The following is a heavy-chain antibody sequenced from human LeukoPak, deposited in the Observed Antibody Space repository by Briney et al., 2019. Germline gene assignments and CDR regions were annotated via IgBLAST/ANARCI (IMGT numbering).Heavy chain of an antibody. CDR3: PPDYDSSLSYFDY. CDR2: ISRDGGNT. D-gene: IGHD3-22*01. Sequence: GGSHRLSCEASGFIYSDYAMNWVRQAPGKGLEWVSTISRDGGNTHYADSVKGRFTVSRDNSKNTLHLQMNSLRAEDTAGYYCPPDYDSSLSYFDYWGKGTLVPVAS. V-gene: IGHV3-23*01. CDR1: GFIYSDYA. J-gene: IGHJ4*02.